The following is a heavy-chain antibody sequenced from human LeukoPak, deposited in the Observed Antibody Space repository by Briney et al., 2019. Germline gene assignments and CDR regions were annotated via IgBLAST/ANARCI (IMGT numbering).Heavy chain of an antibody. CDR1: GGSISSSNR. D-gene: IGHD6-13*01. CDR2: IYYSGST. V-gene: IGHV4-4*02. CDR3: ARKGLSSWYQYYFDY. J-gene: IGHJ4*02. Sequence: SGTLSLTCAVSGGSISSSNRWSWVRQPPGKGLEWIGSIYYSGSTYYNPSLKSRVTISVDTSKNQFSLKLSSVTAADTAVYYCARKGLSSWYQYYFDYWGQGTLVTVSS.